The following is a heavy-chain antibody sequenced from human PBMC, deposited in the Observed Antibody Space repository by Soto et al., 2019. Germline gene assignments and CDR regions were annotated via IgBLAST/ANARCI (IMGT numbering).Heavy chain of an antibody. CDR2: ISSNGGST. J-gene: IGHJ5*02. Sequence: GGSLRLSCSASGFTFSSYAMHWVRQAPGKGLEYVSAISSNGGSTYYADSVKGRFTISRDNSKNTMYLQMSSLRAEDTAVYYCVKDLKIAAAKIRNPWGQGTLVTVSS. D-gene: IGHD6-13*01. CDR3: VKDLKIAAAKIRNP. CDR1: GFTFSSYA. V-gene: IGHV3-64D*06.